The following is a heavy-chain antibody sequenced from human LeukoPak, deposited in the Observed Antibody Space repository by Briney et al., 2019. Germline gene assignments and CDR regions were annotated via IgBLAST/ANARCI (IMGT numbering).Heavy chain of an antibody. Sequence: SGTLSLTCAVSGGSISSSNWWSWVRQHPGKGLEWIGYIYYSGSTYYNPSLKSRVTISVDTSKNQFSLKLCSVTAADTAVYYCARQPYCTNGVCYPAFDIWGQGTMVTVSS. CDR3: ARQPYCTNGVCYPAFDI. CDR2: IYYSGST. V-gene: IGHV4-4*02. CDR1: GGSISSSNW. J-gene: IGHJ3*02. D-gene: IGHD2-8*01.